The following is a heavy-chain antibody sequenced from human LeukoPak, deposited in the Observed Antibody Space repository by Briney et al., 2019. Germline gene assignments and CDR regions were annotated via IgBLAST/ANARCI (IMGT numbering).Heavy chain of an antibody. Sequence: SVTVSCKASGGTFSSYAISWVRQAPGQELEWMGGIIPIFGTANYAQKFQGRVTITADESTSTAYMELSSLRSEDTAVYYCARHGAYSNYYYYGMDVWGQGTTVTVSS. CDR3: ARHGAYSNYYYYGMDV. V-gene: IGHV1-69*13. D-gene: IGHD4-11*01. J-gene: IGHJ6*02. CDR1: GGTFSSYA. CDR2: IIPIFGTA.